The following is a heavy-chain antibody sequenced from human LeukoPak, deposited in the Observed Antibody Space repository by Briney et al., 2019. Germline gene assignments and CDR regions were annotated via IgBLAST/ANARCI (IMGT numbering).Heavy chain of an antibody. Sequence: PSETLSLTCAVYGGSFSGYYWSWIRQPPGKGLEWIGEINHSGSTNYNPSLKSRVTISVDTSKNQFSLKLSSVAAAATAVYYCARSSISYSSSSRSFDPWGQGTLVTVSS. CDR1: GGSFSGYY. CDR2: INHSGST. CDR3: ARSSISYSSSSRSFDP. D-gene: IGHD6-6*01. J-gene: IGHJ5*02. V-gene: IGHV4-34*01.